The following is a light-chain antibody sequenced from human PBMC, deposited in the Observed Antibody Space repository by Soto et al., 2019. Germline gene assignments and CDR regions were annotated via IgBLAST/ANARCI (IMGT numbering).Light chain of an antibody. J-gene: IGKJ5*01. CDR3: QQYGSSPIT. CDR1: QSVRSNY. CDR2: GAS. Sequence: ENVLTQSPGTLSSSPGERATLSCRASQSVRSNYVAWYQQKPGQAPRLLISGASSRATGIPDRFSGSGSGTDFTLTIRRLEPEDFALYYCQQYGSSPITFGQGTRLEIK. V-gene: IGKV3-20*01.